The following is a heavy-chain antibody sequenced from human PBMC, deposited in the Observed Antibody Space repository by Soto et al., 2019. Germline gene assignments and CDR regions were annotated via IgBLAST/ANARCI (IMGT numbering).Heavy chain of an antibody. CDR2: IYYSGTT. CDR1: GGSISSSSYY. D-gene: IGHD3-22*01. J-gene: IGHJ4*02. V-gene: IGHV4-39*07. Sequence: LSLTCTVSGGSISSSSYYWGWIRQPPGKGLEWIGSIYYSGTTYYNPSLKSRVTMSVDTSKNHFSLKLSSVTAADTAVYYCARIPYYYGSSGYFPFDIWGQGALVTVSS. CDR3: ARIPYYYGSSGYFPFDI.